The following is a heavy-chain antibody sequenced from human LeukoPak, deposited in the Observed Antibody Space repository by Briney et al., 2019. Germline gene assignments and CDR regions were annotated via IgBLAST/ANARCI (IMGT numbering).Heavy chain of an antibody. Sequence: KSGESLKISCKGSGYSFTNYWIGWARQMPGKGLEWMGIIYPGDSDTRYSPSFQGQVTISADKSITTAYLQWGSLKASDTAMYYCARLGYDGYSFPGDAFGIWGQGTMVTVSS. J-gene: IGHJ3*02. D-gene: IGHD5-18*01. V-gene: IGHV5-51*01. CDR1: GYSFTNYW. CDR3: ARLGYDGYSFPGDAFGI. CDR2: IYPGDSDT.